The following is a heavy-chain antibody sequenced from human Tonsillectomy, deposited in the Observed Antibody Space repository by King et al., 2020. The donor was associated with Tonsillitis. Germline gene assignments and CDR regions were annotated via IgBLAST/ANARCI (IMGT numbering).Heavy chain of an antibody. V-gene: IGHV4-59*02. CDR3: AREYLVPVTTTTYYYYMDV. D-gene: IGHD1/OR15-1a*01. CDR1: GASVNNYY. Sequence: QLQESGPGLVKPSETLSLTCTVSGASVNNYYWGWVRQPPGKGLEWIGCIYYSGTTTYNPSLKSRVTISVDTSKNQFSLKLSSVTAADTAVYYCAREYLVPVTTTTYYYYMDVWGRGTAVTVSS. J-gene: IGHJ6*03. CDR2: IYYSGTT.